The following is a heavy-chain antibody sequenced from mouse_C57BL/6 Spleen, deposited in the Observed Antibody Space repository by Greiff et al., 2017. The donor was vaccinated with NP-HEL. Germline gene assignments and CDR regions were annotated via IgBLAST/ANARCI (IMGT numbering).Heavy chain of an antibody. J-gene: IGHJ2*01. CDR2: IDPSDSYT. Sequence: QVQLKQPGAELVKPGASVKLSCKASGYTFTSYWMQWVKQRPGQGLEWIGEIDPSDSYTNYNQKFKGKATLTVDTSSSTAYLQLSSLTSEDSAVYYCARGATVVEEGYWGQGTTLTVSS. CDR3: ARGATVVEEGY. D-gene: IGHD1-1*01. CDR1: GYTFTSYW. V-gene: IGHV1-50*01.